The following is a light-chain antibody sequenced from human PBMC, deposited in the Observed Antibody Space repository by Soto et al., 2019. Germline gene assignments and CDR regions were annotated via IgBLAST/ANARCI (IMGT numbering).Light chain of an antibody. CDR3: ISYTDRQSYL. CDR1: SSDIGSYDH. Sequence: QSALTQPASVSGTPGQSITISCSGTSSDIGSYDHVAWYQQFPGKSPKLIIYAVSDRPSGVSDRFSGSKSGISPSLTISGPQTEDEADYYCISYTDRQSYLCGTGTKVTVL. J-gene: IGLJ1*01. V-gene: IGLV2-14*03. CDR2: AVS.